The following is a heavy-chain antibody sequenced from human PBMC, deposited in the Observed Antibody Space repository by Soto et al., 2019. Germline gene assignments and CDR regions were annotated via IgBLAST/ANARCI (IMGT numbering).Heavy chain of an antibody. CDR1: GFTFSSYS. J-gene: IGHJ4*02. CDR3: ARGATSPSY. Sequence: EVQLLESGGGLVQPGWSLRLSCAASGFTFSSYSMSWVRQAPGKGREWVSAISSSGGSAYYADSGMGRFTICRHNSNNPLYPQMNSLRAEDTAVYYCARGATSPSYWGQGTLVTVSS. V-gene: IGHV3-23*01. CDR2: ISSSGGSA.